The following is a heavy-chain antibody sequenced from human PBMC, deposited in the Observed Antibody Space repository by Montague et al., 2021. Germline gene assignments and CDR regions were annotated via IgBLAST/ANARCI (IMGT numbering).Heavy chain of an antibody. CDR3: ARRGSLMGLYFFDY. V-gene: IGHV4-59*03. CDR1: SGSISSFS. J-gene: IGHJ4*02. Sequence: SETLSLTCIVSSGSISSFSWAWIRQAPGKALEWIGHLYDSGDTYYNPSLHSRLTFSLDTSRNQFFLRLTSVTAADTAVYYCARRGSLMGLYFFDYWGQGTLVTVSS. D-gene: IGHD2-8*01. CDR2: LYDSGDT.